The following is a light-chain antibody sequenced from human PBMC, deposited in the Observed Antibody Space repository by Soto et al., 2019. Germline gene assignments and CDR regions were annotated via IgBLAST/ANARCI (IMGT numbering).Light chain of an antibody. CDR1: QSVSSRY. CDR2: GAS. CDR3: LQYETSPET. V-gene: IGKV3-20*01. Sequence: EIVLTQSPGTLSLSPGERATLSCRASQSVSSRYLAWYQHKPGQAPRLLIYGASNRVTGIPTRFSGSASGTDYTLTISRLGPDDFAVYYWLQYETSPETFRQGTELEIK. J-gene: IGKJ2*01.